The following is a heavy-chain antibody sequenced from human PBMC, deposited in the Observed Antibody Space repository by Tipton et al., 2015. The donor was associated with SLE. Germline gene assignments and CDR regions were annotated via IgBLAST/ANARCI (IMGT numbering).Heavy chain of an antibody. CDR1: GDSISSSSYY. CDR2: INPSVST. J-gene: IGHJ5*02. Sequence: TLSLTCIVSGDSISSSSYYWGWIRQPPGKGLEWIGEINPSVSTNYNPSLKSRVTISVDTSKNHFSLILTSVSAADTAVYYCARHSPNWFDPWGQGMLVTVSS. V-gene: IGHV4-39*01. CDR3: ARHSPNWFDP.